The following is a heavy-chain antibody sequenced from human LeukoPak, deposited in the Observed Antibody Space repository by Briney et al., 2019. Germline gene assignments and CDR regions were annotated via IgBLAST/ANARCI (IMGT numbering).Heavy chain of an antibody. Sequence: GASVKVSCKASGYTFTSYDINWVRQATGQGLEWMGWMNPNSGNTGYAQKFQGRVTMTRNTSISTAYMELSSLRSGDTAVYYCARGLGYCSSTSCRKPFDYWGQGTLVTVSS. J-gene: IGHJ4*02. CDR1: GYTFTSYD. CDR3: ARGLGYCSSTSCRKPFDY. CDR2: MNPNSGNT. D-gene: IGHD2-2*01. V-gene: IGHV1-8*01.